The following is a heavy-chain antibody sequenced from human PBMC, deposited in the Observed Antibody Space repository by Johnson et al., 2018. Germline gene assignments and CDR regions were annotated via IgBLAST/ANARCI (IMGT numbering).Heavy chain of an antibody. CDR3: ARGGYSSSFSYDYYYMDV. D-gene: IGHD6-6*01. CDR1: GFTFSNYA. J-gene: IGHJ6*03. V-gene: IGHV3-64*01. Sequence: EVQLVESGGGLVQPGGSLRLSCAASGFTFSNYAMHWVRQAPGKGLEYVSAISTNGGSTYYANSVQGRFTISRDNSKNTLYLQMGSLSVEDMGVYYCARGGYSSSFSYDYYYMDVWGKGTTVTVSS. CDR2: ISTNGGST.